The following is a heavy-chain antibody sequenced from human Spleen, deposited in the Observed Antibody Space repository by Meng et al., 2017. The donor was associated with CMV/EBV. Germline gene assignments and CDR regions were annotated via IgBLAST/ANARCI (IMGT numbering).Heavy chain of an antibody. D-gene: IGHD6-13*01. CDR3: ATADRLYVAALDY. J-gene: IGHJ4*02. CDR1: GGTLSSYA. Sequence: SVKVSCKASGGTLSSYAISWVRQAPGQGLEWMGGIIPMFGTTNYAQKFQGRVTINTDASTTTAYMELSSLTSDDTAIYYRATADRLYVAALDYWGQGTLVTVSS. V-gene: IGHV1-69*05. CDR2: IIPMFGTT.